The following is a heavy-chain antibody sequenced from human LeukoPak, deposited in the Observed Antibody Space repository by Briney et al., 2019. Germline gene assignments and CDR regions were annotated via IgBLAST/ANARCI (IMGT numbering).Heavy chain of an antibody. J-gene: IGHJ6*03. CDR2: INPSGGST. Sequence: AASVKVSCKTSGYTFTSYYIHWVRQAPGQGLEWMAIINPSGGSTSYAQKFQGRVTMTRDTSTSTVYMELSSLRSEDTAVYYCARGTTVTTYQYSYYMDVWGKGTTVTISS. CDR3: ARGTTVTTYQYSYYMDV. D-gene: IGHD4-17*01. CDR1: GYTFTSYY. V-gene: IGHV1-46*01.